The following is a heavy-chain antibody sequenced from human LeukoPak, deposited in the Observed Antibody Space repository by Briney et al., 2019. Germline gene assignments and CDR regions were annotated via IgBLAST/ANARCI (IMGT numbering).Heavy chain of an antibody. CDR2: IYYSGST. D-gene: IGHD1-26*01. CDR1: GGSISSYY. Sequence: PSETLSLTCTVSGGSISSYYWSWIRQPPGKGLEWIGYIYYSGSTNYNPSLKSRVTISVDTSKNQFSLKPSSVTAADTAVYHCARGLRYSESYVVEYWGQGTLVTVSS. V-gene: IGHV4-59*01. J-gene: IGHJ4*02. CDR3: ARGLRYSESYVVEY.